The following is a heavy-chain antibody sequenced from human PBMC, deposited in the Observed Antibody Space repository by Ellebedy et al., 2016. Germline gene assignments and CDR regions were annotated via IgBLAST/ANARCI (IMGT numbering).Heavy chain of an antibody. J-gene: IGHJ4*02. D-gene: IGHD2-8*02. CDR2: VSPDGHNK. Sequence: GESLKISCAASGFTFSDDHLHWVRQAPGRGLECVAIVSPDGHNKFYADSVTGRFATSRDNSKSTLHVEMNSLRAEDTAVYYCAIASRFLWWTFDQWGQGTLVTVSS. CDR1: GFTFSDDH. V-gene: IGHV3-30*09. CDR3: AIASRFLWWTFDQ.